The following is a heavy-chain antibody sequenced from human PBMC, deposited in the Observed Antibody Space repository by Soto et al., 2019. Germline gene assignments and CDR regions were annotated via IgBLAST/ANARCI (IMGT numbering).Heavy chain of an antibody. CDR3: ASATRSYDFWSGYYLNGMDV. V-gene: IGHV4-39*01. CDR1: GGSISSSSYY. D-gene: IGHD3-3*01. CDR2: IYYSGST. J-gene: IGHJ6*02. Sequence: SETLSLTCTVSGGSISSSSYYWGWIRQPPGKGLEWIGSIYYSGSTYYNPSLKSRVTISVDTSKNRFSLKLSSVTAADTAVYYCASATRSYDFWSGYYLNGMDVWGQGTTVTVSS.